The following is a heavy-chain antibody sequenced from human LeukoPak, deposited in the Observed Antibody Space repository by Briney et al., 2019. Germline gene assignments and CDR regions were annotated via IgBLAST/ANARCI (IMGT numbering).Heavy chain of an antibody. D-gene: IGHD2-2*01. V-gene: IGHV3-74*01. CDR1: GFTFSSYW. Sequence: GGSLRLSCAASGFTFSSYWMHWVRQAPGKGLVWVSRINSDGSSTSYADSVKGRFTISRDNAENTLYLQMNSLRAEDTAVYYCAAGYCSSTSCYALELWGRGTLVTVSS. CDR3: AAGYCSSTSCYALEL. J-gene: IGHJ4*02. CDR2: INSDGSST.